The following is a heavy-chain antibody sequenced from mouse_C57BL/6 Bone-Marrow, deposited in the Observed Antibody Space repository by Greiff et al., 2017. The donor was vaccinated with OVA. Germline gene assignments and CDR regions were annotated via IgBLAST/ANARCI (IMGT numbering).Heavy chain of an antibody. CDR1: GFTFTDYY. CDR2: IRNKANGYTT. V-gene: IGHV7-4*01. J-gene: IGHJ4*01. Sequence: EVQGVESGGGLVQPGASLRLSCAASGFTFTDYYMSWVRQPPGKAPEWLALIRNKANGYTTEYPASVKGRFSISRENSQNILYLQMNTLRAEDSATYYCVKAVDGYAMDYWGQGTSVTVSS. CDR3: VKAVDGYAMDY.